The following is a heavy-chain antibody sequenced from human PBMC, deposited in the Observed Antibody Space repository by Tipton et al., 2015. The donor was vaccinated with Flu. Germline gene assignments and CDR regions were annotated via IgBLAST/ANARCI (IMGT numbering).Heavy chain of an antibody. V-gene: IGHV3-48*03. D-gene: IGHD2-15*01. Sequence: SLRLSCAASGFTFSSYEMNWVRQAPGKGLEWVSYISSSGSTIYYADSVKGRFTISRDNAKNSLYLQMNSLRAEDTAVYYCARENTCSGGSCSDYWGQGTLVTVSS. CDR1: GFTFSSYE. CDR3: ARENTCSGGSCSDY. CDR2: ISSSGSTI. J-gene: IGHJ4*02.